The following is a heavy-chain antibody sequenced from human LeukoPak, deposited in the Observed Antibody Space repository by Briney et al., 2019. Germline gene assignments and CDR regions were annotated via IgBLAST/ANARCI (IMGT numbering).Heavy chain of an antibody. D-gene: IGHD4-17*01. CDR2: VHYSGTT. V-gene: IGHV4-59*01. CDR3: ATGYGDFRVEGRYFYS. J-gene: IGHJ4*02. Sequence: PSETLSLTCTVSDGSISNYDWSWVRQPPGKGPEFIGHVHYSGTTNYNPSLRSRLTISIDTSKKHFFLKLKSVTAADTAVYYCATGYGDFRVEGRYFYSWGQGTLVTVSS. CDR1: DGSISNYD.